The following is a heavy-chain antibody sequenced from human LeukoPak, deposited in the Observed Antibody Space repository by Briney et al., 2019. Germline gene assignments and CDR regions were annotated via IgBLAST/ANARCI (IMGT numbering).Heavy chain of an antibody. D-gene: IGHD6-19*01. J-gene: IGHJ4*02. V-gene: IGHV3-74*01. CDR3: ARVSVAGGVDY. CDR1: GFTFSSYW. CDR2: INSDGSST. Sequence: GGSLRLSCAASGFTFSSYWMHWVRQAPGKGLVWVSRINSDGSSTSYADSVKGRFTISRDNAKNTLYLQMNSLRAGDTAVYYCARVSVAGGVDYWGQGTLVTVSS.